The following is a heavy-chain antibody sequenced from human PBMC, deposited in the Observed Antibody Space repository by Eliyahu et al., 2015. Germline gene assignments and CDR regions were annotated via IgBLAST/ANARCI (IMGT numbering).Heavy chain of an antibody. CDR3: ARGAWFDS. J-gene: IGHJ5*01. V-gene: IGHV4-59*01. CDR1: GGSINGYY. Sequence: QVQLQESGPGLVKASETLSLTGTVSGGSINGYYWNWIRQPPGKGLEWIGYIYDGENTNYNTPLKSRVTISEDTSTNXFSLKMTSVTAADTAVYYCARGAWFDSWGQGVLVTVSS. CDR2: IYDGENT.